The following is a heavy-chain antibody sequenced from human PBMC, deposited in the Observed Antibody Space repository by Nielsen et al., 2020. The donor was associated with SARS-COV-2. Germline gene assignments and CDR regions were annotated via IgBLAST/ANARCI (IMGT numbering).Heavy chain of an antibody. CDR1: GFTVSSNY. V-gene: IGHV3-66*01. Sequence: GESLKISCAASGFTVSSNYMSWVRQAPGKGLEWVSVIYSGGSTYYADSVKGRLTISRDNSKNTLYLQMNSLRAEDTAVYYCARDAGTNFDYWGQGTLVTVSS. J-gene: IGHJ4*02. CDR3: ARDAGTNFDY. CDR2: IYSGGST. D-gene: IGHD3-10*01.